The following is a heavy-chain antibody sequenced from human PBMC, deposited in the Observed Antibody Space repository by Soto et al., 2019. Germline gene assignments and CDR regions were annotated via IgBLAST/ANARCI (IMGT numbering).Heavy chain of an antibody. V-gene: IGHV3-30*18. CDR2: ISHDGNDK. J-gene: IGHJ4*02. CDR3: AKHDYMSFLDS. D-gene: IGHD4-4*01. CDR1: GFTFSSYG. Sequence: QVQLVESGGGVVQPGRSLRLSCAASGFTFSSYGMHWVRQAPGKGLEWVAFISHDGNDKYYADSVKGRFTISRDNSKSTLYLQMNSLRPEDTSVYFCAKHDYMSFLDSWGQGTLVTVSS.